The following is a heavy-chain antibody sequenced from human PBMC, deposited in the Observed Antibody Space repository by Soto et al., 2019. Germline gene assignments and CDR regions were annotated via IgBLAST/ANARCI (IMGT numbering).Heavy chain of an antibody. CDR2: ISGSGGST. CDR3: ATLSAASWILAVVVAATPDY. J-gene: IGHJ4*02. CDR1: GFTFSSYA. Sequence: PGGSLRLSCAASGFTFSSYAMSWVRQAPGKGLEWVSAISGSGGSTYYADSVKGRFTISRDNSKNTLYLQMNSLRAEDTAVYYCATLSAASWILAVVVAATPDYWGQGTLVTVSS. D-gene: IGHD2-15*01. V-gene: IGHV3-23*01.